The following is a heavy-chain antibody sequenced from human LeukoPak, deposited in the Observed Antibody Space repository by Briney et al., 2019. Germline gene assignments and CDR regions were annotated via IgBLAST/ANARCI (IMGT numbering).Heavy chain of an antibody. CDR1: GGTFSSYA. Sequence: ASVKVSCKASGGTFSSYAISWVRQAPGLGLEWMGGIIPIFGTANYAQKFQGRVTITTDESTSTAYMELSSLRSEDTAVYYCARDQAPYYDILTGYSPFDYWGQGTLVTVSS. CDR2: IIPIFGTA. D-gene: IGHD3-9*01. J-gene: IGHJ4*02. CDR3: ARDQAPYYDILTGYSPFDY. V-gene: IGHV1-69*05.